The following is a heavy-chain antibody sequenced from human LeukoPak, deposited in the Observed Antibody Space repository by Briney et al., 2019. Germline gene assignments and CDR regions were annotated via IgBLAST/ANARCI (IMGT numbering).Heavy chain of an antibody. J-gene: IGHJ4*02. Sequence: PGRSLRLSCAASGFTFDDYAMHWVRQAPGKGLEWVSGIGWNSGSIGYADSVKGRFTISRDNAKNSLYLQMNSLRAEDMALYYCAKGMLGYYDSSGLDYWGQGTLVTVSS. CDR2: IGWNSGSI. CDR1: GFTFDDYA. V-gene: IGHV3-9*03. CDR3: AKGMLGYYDSSGLDY. D-gene: IGHD3-22*01.